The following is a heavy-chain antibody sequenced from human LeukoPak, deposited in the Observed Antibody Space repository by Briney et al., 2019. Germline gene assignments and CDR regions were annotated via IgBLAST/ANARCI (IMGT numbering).Heavy chain of an antibody. CDR3: ATGMATIIYY. V-gene: IGHV1-69-2*01. D-gene: IGHD5-24*01. J-gene: IGHJ4*02. Sequence: ASVKISCKVSGCTFTDYYMHWVQQAPGKGLEWMGLVDPEDGETIYAEKFQGRVTITADTSTDTACMELSSLRSEDTAVYYCATGMATIIYYWGQGTLVTVSS. CDR1: GCTFTDYY. CDR2: VDPEDGET.